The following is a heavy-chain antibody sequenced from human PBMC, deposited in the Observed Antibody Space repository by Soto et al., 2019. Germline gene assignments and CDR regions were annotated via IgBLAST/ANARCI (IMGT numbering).Heavy chain of an antibody. V-gene: IGHV3-23*01. CDR2: FSGSGGST. CDR3: AKGNGDNFRYGMDV. CDR1: GFTFSNYN. D-gene: IGHD4-17*01. J-gene: IGHJ6*02. Sequence: GGSLRLSCAASGFTFSNYNMNWVRPAPGKGLEWVSVFSGSGGSTYYADSVKGRFTISRDNSKNTLYLQMNSLRAEDTAVYYCAKGNGDNFRYGMDVWGQGTTVTVSS.